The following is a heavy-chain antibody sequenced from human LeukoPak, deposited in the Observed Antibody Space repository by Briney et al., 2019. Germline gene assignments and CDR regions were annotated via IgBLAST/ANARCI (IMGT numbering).Heavy chain of an antibody. V-gene: IGHV3-9*01. Sequence: PGGSLRLSCAASGFTFDDYAMHWVRQAPGKGLEWVSGISWNSGSIGYADSVKGRFTISRDNAKNSLYLQMNSLRAEDTALYYCAKDKGIAVLLYYFDYWGQGTLVTVSS. J-gene: IGHJ4*02. D-gene: IGHD6-19*01. CDR3: AKDKGIAVLLYYFDY. CDR1: GFTFDDYA. CDR2: ISWNSGSI.